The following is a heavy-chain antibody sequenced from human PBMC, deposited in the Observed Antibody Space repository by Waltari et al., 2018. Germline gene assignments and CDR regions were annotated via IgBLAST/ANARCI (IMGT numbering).Heavy chain of an antibody. CDR3: ARGQGYYDFWSGPYYMDV. CDR2: IYYSGST. D-gene: IGHD3-3*01. CDR1: GGSISSHY. J-gene: IGHJ6*03. V-gene: IGHV4-59*11. Sequence: QVQLQESGPGLVKPSETLSLTCTVSGGSISSHYWSWIRQPPGKGLEWIGYIYYSGSTNSNPSLKSRVTISVDTSKNQFSLKLSSVTAADTAVYYCARGQGYYDFWSGPYYMDVWGKGTTVTVSS.